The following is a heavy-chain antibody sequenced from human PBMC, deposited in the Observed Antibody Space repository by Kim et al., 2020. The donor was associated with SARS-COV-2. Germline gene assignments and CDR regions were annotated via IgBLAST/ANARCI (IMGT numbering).Heavy chain of an antibody. V-gene: IGHV1-69*13. CDR3: ARRDGSPNAFDI. Sequence: SVKVSCKASGGTFSSYAISWVRQAPGQGLEWMGGIIPIFGTANYAQKFQGRVTITADESTSTAYMELSSLRSEDTAVYYCARRDGSPNAFDIWGQGTMVTVSS. J-gene: IGHJ3*02. CDR1: GGTFSSYA. D-gene: IGHD1-26*01. CDR2: IIPIFGTA.